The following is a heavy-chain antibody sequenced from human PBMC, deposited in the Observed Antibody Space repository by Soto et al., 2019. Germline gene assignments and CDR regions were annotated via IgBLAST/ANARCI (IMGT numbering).Heavy chain of an antibody. Sequence: SQTLSLTCAISGDSVSSNSAAWNWIRQSPSRGLEWLGRTYYRSKWYNDYAVSVKSRITINSDTSKNQFSLHLNSVTPEDTAVYYCAREGFWSVYSAYNWFDPWGQGSLVTVSS. J-gene: IGHJ5*02. V-gene: IGHV6-1*01. CDR1: GDSVSSNSAA. D-gene: IGHD3-3*01. CDR3: AREGFWSVYSAYNWFDP. CDR2: TYYRSKWYN.